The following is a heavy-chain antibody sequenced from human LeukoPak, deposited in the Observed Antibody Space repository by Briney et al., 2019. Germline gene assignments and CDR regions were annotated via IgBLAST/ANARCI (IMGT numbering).Heavy chain of an antibody. V-gene: IGHV4-38-2*02. Sequence: SETLSLTCTVSGYSISIGYYWGWIRQPPGKGLEWIGSIYHSGSTYYNPSLKSRVTISVDTSKNQFSLKLSSVTAADTAVYYCARELYYDSSGPADYWGQGTLVTVSS. CDR2: IYHSGST. CDR1: GYSISIGYY. J-gene: IGHJ4*02. D-gene: IGHD3-22*01. CDR3: ARELYYDSSGPADY.